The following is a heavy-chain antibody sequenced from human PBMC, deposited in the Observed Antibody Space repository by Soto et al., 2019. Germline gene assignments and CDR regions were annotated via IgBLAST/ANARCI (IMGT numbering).Heavy chain of an antibody. V-gene: IGHV3-23*01. J-gene: IGHJ4*02. CDR3: AKGGLLPRANRWF. CDR1: GFTFRNYL. Sequence: GGSLRLSCSASGFTFRNYLMTWVRQAPGKGLDWVSTISGSGVDTYYPDSVKGRVTISRDNSKNTPYLQINRLRAEDTAVYYCAKGGLLPRANRWFWGQGTLVTVSS. D-gene: IGHD2-2*01. CDR2: ISGSGVDT.